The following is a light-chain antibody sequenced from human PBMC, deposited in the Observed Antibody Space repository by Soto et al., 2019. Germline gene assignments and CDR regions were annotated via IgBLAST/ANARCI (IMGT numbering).Light chain of an antibody. J-gene: IGLJ2*01. V-gene: IGLV2-11*01. CDR2: DVS. CDR3: CSYAGSYSGV. CDR1: SSDVGGYSY. Sequence: QSALTQPRSVSGSPGQSVTISCTGTSSDVGGYSYVSWYQQHPGKAPKLMIYDVSKRPPGVPDRFSGSKSGNTASLTISGLQSEDEADYYCCSYAGSYSGVFGGGTKVTVL.